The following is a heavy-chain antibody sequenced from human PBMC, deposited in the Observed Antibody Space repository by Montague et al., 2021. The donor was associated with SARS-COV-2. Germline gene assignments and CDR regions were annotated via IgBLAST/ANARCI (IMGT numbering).Heavy chain of an antibody. J-gene: IGHJ4*02. CDR2: IYYSGST. Sequence: SETLSLTCTVSGGSISSSSYYWGWIRQPPGKGLEWIGCIYYSGSTYYXPSLKSRVTISVDTSKNQFSPKLSSVTAADTAVYYCARQMGQSSIFGVVIQYYFDYWGQGTLVTVSS. V-gene: IGHV4-39*01. CDR1: GGSISSSSYY. CDR3: ARQMGQSSIFGVVIQYYFDY. D-gene: IGHD3-3*01.